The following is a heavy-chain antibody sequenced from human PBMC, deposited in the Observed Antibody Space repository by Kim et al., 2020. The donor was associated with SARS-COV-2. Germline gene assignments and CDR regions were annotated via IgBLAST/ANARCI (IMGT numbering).Heavy chain of an antibody. CDR3: ARHFYWFATFWVDT. J-gene: IGHJ5*02. D-gene: IGHD2-8*02. V-gene: IGHV1-18*01. CDR2: ISAYNGNT. CDR1: GYTFTSYG. Sequence: ASVKVSCKASGYTFTSYGMRWVRQAPGQRLEWLGWISAYNGNTNYAQKLQGRVTMTTDTSTSTAYMELRSLRSDDTAVYYCARHFYWFATFWVDTWGQGTLVTVSS.